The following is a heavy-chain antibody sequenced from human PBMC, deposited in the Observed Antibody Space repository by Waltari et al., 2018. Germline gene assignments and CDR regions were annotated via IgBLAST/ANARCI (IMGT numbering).Heavy chain of an antibody. V-gene: IGHV3-23*05. J-gene: IGHJ5*02. CDR2: IFSSGTNT. CDR1: GFTFSNYA. D-gene: IGHD6-13*01. Sequence: EVQLLESGGGLVQPGGSLRLSCEASGFTFSNYAMNWFRQAPGKGLGWVSTIFSSGTNTYYADSVKGRFTISRDNSMNTLYLQMNSLRAEDTAIYYCAKYQQRLGEGSWGQGTLVTVSS. CDR3: AKYQQRLGEGS.